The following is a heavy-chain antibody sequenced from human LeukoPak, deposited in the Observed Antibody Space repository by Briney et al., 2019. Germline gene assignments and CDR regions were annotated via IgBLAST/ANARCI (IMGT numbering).Heavy chain of an antibody. CDR3: ARGGIAAAGYYFDY. D-gene: IGHD6-13*01. V-gene: IGHV3-20*04. CDR2: INWNGGST. Sequence: GGSLRLSCAASGFTFDDYGMSWVRQAPGKGLEWVSGINWNGGSTGYADSVKGRLTISRDNAKNSLYLQMNSLRAEDTALYYCARGGIAAAGYYFDYWGQGTLVTVSS. CDR1: GFTFDDYG. J-gene: IGHJ4*02.